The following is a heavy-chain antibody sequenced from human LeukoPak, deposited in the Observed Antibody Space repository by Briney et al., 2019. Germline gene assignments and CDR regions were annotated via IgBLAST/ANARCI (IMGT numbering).Heavy chain of an antibody. V-gene: IGHV4-39*01. CDR3: ASGYSYDLFDY. J-gene: IGHJ4*02. D-gene: IGHD5-18*01. Sequence: LETLSLTCTVSGGSISSSSYYWGWIRQPPGKGLEWIGTIYYSGSTYYNPSLKSRVTISVDTSKNQFSLKLSSVTAADTAVYYCASGYSYDLFDYWGQGTLVTVSS. CDR2: IYYSGST. CDR1: GGSISSSSYY.